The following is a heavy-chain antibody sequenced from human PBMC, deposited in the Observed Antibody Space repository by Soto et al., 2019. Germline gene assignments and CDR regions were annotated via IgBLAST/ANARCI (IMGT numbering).Heavy chain of an antibody. D-gene: IGHD2-2*01. CDR2: INYSGNT. J-gene: IGHJ4*02. CDR1: SDSISSNNYY. CDR3: ARLPGYCSGTSCLGAYDFDY. Sequence: SETLSLTCTVSSDSISSNNYYWGWIRQPPGKGLEWIGSINYSGNTYYNPSLESRVTISVDTSKNQFSLNLKSVTAADTAVYYCARLPGYCSGTSCLGAYDFDYWGQGTLVTVSS. V-gene: IGHV4-39*01.